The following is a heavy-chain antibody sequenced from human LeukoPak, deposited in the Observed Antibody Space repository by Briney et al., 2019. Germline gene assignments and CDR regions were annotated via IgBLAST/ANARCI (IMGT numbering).Heavy chain of an antibody. Sequence: PSETLSLICSVSGMSITSRHYWGWIRQSPGKGLEWIGSTSHSDSPYYNPSLESRVTISLDTSRNQFSLKLTSVTAADTAVYYCARDFGETSLPNWFDPWGQGTLVIVSS. V-gene: IGHV4-38-2*02. CDR1: GMSITSRHY. CDR2: TSHSDSP. J-gene: IGHJ5*02. CDR3: ARDFGETSLPNWFDP. D-gene: IGHD3-16*01.